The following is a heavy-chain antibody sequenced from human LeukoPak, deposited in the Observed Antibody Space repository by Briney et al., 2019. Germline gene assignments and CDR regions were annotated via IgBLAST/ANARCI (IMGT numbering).Heavy chain of an antibody. CDR3: ARDPRRSTYYYDSSGPLGAFDI. D-gene: IGHD3-22*01. V-gene: IGHV3-30-3*01. J-gene: IGHJ3*02. CDR2: ISYDGSNK. Sequence: QAGGSLRLSCAASGFTFSSYAMHWVRQAPGKGLEWVAVISYDGSNKYYADSVKGRFTISRDNSKNTLYLQMNSLRAEDTAVYYCARDPRRSTYYYDSSGPLGAFDIWGQGTMVTVSS. CDR1: GFTFSSYA.